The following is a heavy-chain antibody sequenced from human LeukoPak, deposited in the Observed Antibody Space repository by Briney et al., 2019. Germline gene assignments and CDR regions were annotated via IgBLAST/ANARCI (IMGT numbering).Heavy chain of an antibody. Sequence: GESLKISCKGSGYRFSSYWIGWVRQMPGKGLEWMGVVFPGDSDTRYSPSFQGQVTISADKSISTAYLQWSSLKAPDTAMYYCARPIAVAGHPDAFDIWGQGTMVTVPS. D-gene: IGHD6-19*01. CDR2: VFPGDSDT. CDR3: ARPIAVAGHPDAFDI. CDR1: GYRFSSYW. J-gene: IGHJ3*02. V-gene: IGHV5-51*01.